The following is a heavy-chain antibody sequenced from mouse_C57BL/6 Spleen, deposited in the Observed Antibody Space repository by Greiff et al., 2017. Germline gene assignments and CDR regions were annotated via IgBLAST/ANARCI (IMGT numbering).Heavy chain of an antibody. V-gene: IGHV5-4*01. D-gene: IGHD2-1*01. CDR3: ARGRNLYYFDY. CDR1: GFTFSSYA. Sequence: VQLKESGGGLVKPGGSLKLSCAASGFTFSSYAMSWVRQTPEKRLEWVATISDGGSYTYYPDNVKGRFTISRDNAKNNLYLQMSHLKSEDTAMYYCARGRNLYYFDYWGQGTTLTVSS. CDR2: ISDGGSYT. J-gene: IGHJ2*01.